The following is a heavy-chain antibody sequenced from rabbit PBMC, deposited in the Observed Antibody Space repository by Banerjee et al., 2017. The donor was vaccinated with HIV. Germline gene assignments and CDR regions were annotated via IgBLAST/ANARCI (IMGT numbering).Heavy chain of an antibody. CDR3: ARVTGYGITSGHPTRLDL. J-gene: IGHJ3*01. D-gene: IGHD1-1*01. CDR1: GIDFSTYG. Sequence: QLEESGGGLVTLGGSLKLSCKASGIDFSTYGISWVRQAPGKGLEWIGYIYPDYGTTDYASWVNGRFTISLDSAQNTVFLRMTSLTAADTATYFCARVTGYGITSGHPTRLDLWGQGTLVTVS. V-gene: IGHV1S7*01. CDR2: IYPDYGTT.